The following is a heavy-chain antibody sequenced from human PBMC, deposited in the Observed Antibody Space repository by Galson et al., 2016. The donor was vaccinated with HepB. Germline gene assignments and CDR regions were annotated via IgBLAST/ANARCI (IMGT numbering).Heavy chain of an antibody. CDR1: GYTFTNYY. V-gene: IGHV1-46*01. D-gene: IGHD2-15*01. Sequence: SVKVSCKASGYTFTNYYIHWVRQAPGQGLEWMGIINPSGGSTSYAQKFQGRVTMTRDTSTSTVYMELSSLRSEDTAVYYCARARTIFSGYCSGGSCYEWFDPWGQGTLVTVSS. J-gene: IGHJ5*02. CDR2: INPSGGST. CDR3: ARARTIFSGYCSGGSCYEWFDP.